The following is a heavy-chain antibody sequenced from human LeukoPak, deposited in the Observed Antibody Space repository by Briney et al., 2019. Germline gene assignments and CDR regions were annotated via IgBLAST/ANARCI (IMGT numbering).Heavy chain of an antibody. V-gene: IGHV1-69*13. J-gene: IGHJ4*02. CDR3: ARTGGNRGPFDY. CDR2: IIPIFGTA. D-gene: IGHD4-23*01. CDR1: GGTFSSYA. Sequence: ASVKVSCKASGGTFSSYATSWVRQAPGQGLEWMGGIIPIFGTANYAQKFQGRVTITADESTSTAYMELSSLRSEDTAVYYCARTGGNRGPFDYWGQGTLVTVSS.